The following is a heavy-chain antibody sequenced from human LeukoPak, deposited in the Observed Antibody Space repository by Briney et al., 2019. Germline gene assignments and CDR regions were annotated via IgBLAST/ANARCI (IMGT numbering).Heavy chain of an antibody. CDR3: ARVDDAFDI. CDR1: GFPFSTYS. V-gene: IGHV3-21*01. CDR2: ISSSSSYI. J-gene: IGHJ3*02. Sequence: PGGSLRLSCAASGFPFSTYSMNWVRQAPGKGLEWVSSISSSSSYIYYADSVKGRSTISRDNAKNSLYLQMNSLRAEDTAIYYCARVDDAFDIWGQGTMVTVSS.